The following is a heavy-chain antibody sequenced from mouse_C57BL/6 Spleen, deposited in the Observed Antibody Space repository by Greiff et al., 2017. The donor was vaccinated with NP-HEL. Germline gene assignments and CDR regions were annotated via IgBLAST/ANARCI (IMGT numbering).Heavy chain of an antibody. V-gene: IGHV1-53*01. J-gene: IGHJ2*01. Sequence: QVQLKQPGTELVKPGASVKLSCKASGYTFTSYWMHWVKQRPGQGLEWIGNINPSNGGTNYNEKFKSKATLTVDKSSSTAYMQLSSLTSEDSAVYYCASQLYYYGSSYVFDYWGQGTTLTVSS. CDR1: GYTFTSYW. D-gene: IGHD1-1*01. CDR3: ASQLYYYGSSYVFDY. CDR2: INPSNGGT.